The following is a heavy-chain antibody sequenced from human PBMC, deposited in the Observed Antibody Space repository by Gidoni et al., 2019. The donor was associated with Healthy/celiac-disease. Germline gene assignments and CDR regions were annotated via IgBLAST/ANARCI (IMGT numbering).Heavy chain of an antibody. CDR2: TRNKANSYTT. CDR3: AREGSTRGHAFDI. J-gene: IGHJ3*02. CDR1: GFTFSDHY. V-gene: IGHV3-72*01. Sequence: EVQLVESGGGLVQPGGSLRLSCAASGFTFSDHYMDWVRQAPGKGLEWVGRTRNKANSYTTEYAASVKGRFTISRDDSKISLYLQMNSLKTEDTAVYYCAREGSTRGHAFDIWGQGTMVTVSS. D-gene: IGHD6-13*01.